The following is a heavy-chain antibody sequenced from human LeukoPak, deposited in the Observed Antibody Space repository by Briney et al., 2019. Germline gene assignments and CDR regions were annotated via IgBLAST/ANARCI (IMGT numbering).Heavy chain of an antibody. J-gene: IGHJ1*01. D-gene: IGHD6-13*01. CDR1: GFTFITYW. V-gene: IGHV3-74*01. CDR2: INSDGSTT. CDR3: VRGSYSSSWYGSEYFQH. Sequence: GGSLRLSCAASGFTFITYWMHWVRQAPGKGLVWVSRINSDGSTTSYADSVKGRFTISRDNAKNTLYLQMNSLRDEDTAVYYCVRGSYSSSWYGSEYFQHWGQGTLVTVSS.